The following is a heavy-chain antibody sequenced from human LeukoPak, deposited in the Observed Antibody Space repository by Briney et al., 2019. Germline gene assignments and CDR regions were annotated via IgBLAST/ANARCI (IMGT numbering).Heavy chain of an antibody. CDR2: TFYSGST. V-gene: IGHV4-38-2*02. CDR1: NFSISSGFY. J-gene: IGHJ5*02. CDR3: ARSAYSYGYFDWFDP. D-gene: IGHD5-18*01. Sequence: SETLSLTCTVSNFSISSGFYWDWIRQPPGKGLEWIGSTFYSGSTYYNPSLKSRVTISVDTSKNQFSLKLSSVTAADTAVYYCARSAYSYGYFDWFDPWGQGTLVTVSS.